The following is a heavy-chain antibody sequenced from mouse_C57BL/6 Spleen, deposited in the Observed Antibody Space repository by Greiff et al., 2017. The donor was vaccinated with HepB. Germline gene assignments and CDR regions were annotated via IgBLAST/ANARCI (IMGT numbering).Heavy chain of an antibody. V-gene: IGHV5-17*01. CDR1: GFTFSDYG. D-gene: IGHD1-1*01. CDR2: ISSGSSTI. J-gene: IGHJ1*03. Sequence: DVMLVESGGGLVKPGGSLKLSCAASGFTFSDYGMHWVRQAPEKGLEWVAYISSGSSTIYYADTVKGRFTISRDNAKNTLFLQMTSLRSEDTAMYYCARREITTVVARGDFDVWGTGTTVTVSS. CDR3: ARREITTVVARGDFDV.